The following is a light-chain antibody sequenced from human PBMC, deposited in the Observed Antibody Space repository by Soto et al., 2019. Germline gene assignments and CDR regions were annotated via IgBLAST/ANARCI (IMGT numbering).Light chain of an antibody. CDR1: QSVSND. V-gene: IGKV3-11*01. Sequence: EILLTQSPATLSVSPGKRATLSCRASQSVSNDLAWYQQKSGQATRLLIFDASNRANGIPARFSGSGSGTDFTLTISSLEPEDFAIYYCQQRCNWPPVTFGGGTKVDIK. CDR3: QQRCNWPPVT. CDR2: DAS. J-gene: IGKJ4*01.